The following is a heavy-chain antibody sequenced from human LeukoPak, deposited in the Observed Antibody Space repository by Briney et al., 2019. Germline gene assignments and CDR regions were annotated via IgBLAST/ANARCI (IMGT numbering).Heavy chain of an antibody. D-gene: IGHD2-2*02. CDR3: ATVYCTSTTCYSDAFDI. CDR1: GPLFSSYN. CDR2: ISYDGSDI. J-gene: IGHJ3*02. V-gene: IGHV3-21*04. Sequence: GGSLRLSCAASGPLFSSYNMNWVRQAPGKGLEWLSSISYDGSDIYYADSVKGRFTISRDNAKNSLYLQLNSLGAEDTAMYYCATVYCTSTTCYSDAFDIWGPGTRVTVSS.